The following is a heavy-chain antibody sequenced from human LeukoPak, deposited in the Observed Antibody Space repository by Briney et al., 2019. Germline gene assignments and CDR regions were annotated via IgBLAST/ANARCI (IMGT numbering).Heavy chain of an antibody. J-gene: IGHJ4*02. CDR2: IIPIFGTA. CDR3: ASSGSYGVWYFDY. V-gene: IGHV1-69*05. Sequence: SVKVSCKASGGTFSSYAISWVRQAPGQGLEWMGGIIPIFGTANYAQKFQGRVTITTDESTSTAYMELSSLRSEDTAVYYCASSGSYGVWYFDYWAREPWSLSPQ. D-gene: IGHD1-26*01. CDR1: GGTFSSYA.